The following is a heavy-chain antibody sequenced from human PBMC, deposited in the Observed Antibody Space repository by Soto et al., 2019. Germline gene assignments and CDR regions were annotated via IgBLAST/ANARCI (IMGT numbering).Heavy chain of an antibody. Sequence: GASVKVYSKVSGYTVTDLSMHWVRKDPGKGLEWMRGFDPEDGETIYAQKFQGRVTMTEDTSTDTAYMELSSLRSEDTAVYYCATDLTIFGVVYAFDIWGQGTRVTVSS. CDR3: ATDLTIFGVVYAFDI. CDR1: GYTVTDLS. V-gene: IGHV1-24*01. J-gene: IGHJ3*02. D-gene: IGHD3-3*01. CDR2: FDPEDGET.